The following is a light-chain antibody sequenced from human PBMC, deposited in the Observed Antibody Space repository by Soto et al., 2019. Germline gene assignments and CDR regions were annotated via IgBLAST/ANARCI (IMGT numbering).Light chain of an antibody. J-gene: IGKJ5*01. CDR2: DAS. CDR1: RYSSKN. Sequence: EIQMTQSPSCLYASVVVRFTITSRASRYSSKNLIWYQQKPVKAPKLLIYDASDLETGVPSRFSGSGSGTGFTFTISSLQPEDFATYYCQQYESLPLTFGQGTRLEIK. V-gene: IGKV1-33*01. CDR3: QQYESLPLT.